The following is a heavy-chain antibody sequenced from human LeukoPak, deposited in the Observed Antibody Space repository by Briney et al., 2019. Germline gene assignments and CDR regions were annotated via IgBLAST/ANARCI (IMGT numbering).Heavy chain of an antibody. V-gene: IGHV4-59*01. CDR3: ARLSAGIWFDP. Sequence: SETLSLTCTVSGGSISSYYWSWIRQPPGKGLEWIGYIYYSGSTNYNPSLKSRVTISVDTSKNQFSLKLSSVTVADTAVYYCARLSAGIWFDPWGQGTLVTVSS. CDR1: GGSISSYY. CDR2: IYYSGST. J-gene: IGHJ5*02.